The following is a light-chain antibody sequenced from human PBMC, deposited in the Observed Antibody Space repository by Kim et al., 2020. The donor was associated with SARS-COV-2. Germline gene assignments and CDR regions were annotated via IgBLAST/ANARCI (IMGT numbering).Light chain of an antibody. J-gene: IGLJ1*01. CDR2: YDS. CDR3: QVWDSGSDLYV. CDR1: NIGSKS. V-gene: IGLV3-21*04. Sequence: SYELTQPPSVSVAPGKTASVTCGGNNIGSKSVHWYQQKPGQAPVLVIYYDSDRPSGIPERFSGSNSGNAATLTISRVEAGDEADYYCQVWDSGSDLYVFGTGTKVTVL.